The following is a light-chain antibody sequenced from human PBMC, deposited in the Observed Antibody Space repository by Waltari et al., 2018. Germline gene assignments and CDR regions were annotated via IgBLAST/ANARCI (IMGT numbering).Light chain of an antibody. J-gene: IGKJ3*01. CDR1: QSIYIW. V-gene: IGKV1-5*03. CDR2: QAS. CDR3: QHRARWPPDAT. Sequence: DIQITQSPSTLSASVGDRVTIPCRASQSIYIWLAWYQQKPGKAPNVLIYQASSLQNGVPSRFSGSGSGTEFTLTIDSLEAEDSAVYYCQHRARWPPDATFGPGTKVDIK.